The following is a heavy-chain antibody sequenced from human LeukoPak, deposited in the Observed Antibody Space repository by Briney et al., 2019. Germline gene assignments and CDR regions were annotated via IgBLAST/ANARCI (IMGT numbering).Heavy chain of an antibody. V-gene: IGHV4-38-2*01. CDR3: ARARGGLNWFDP. D-gene: IGHD2-15*01. Sequence: PSETLSLTCAVSDYSISSGYYWGWIRQPPGKGLEWIGTIYHSGSTYYSPSLKSRVTISVDTSKNQFSLKLSSVTAADTAVYYCARARGGLNWFDPWGQGALVTVSS. CDR2: IYHSGST. CDR1: DYSISSGYY. J-gene: IGHJ5*02.